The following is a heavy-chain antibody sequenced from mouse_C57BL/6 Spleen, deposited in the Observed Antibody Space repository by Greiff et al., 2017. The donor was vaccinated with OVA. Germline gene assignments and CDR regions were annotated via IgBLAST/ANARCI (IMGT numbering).Heavy chain of an antibody. D-gene: IGHD2-1*01. Sequence: EVKLMESGPELVKPGASVKISCKASGYSFTDYNMNWVKQSNGKSLEWIGVINPNYGTTSYNQKFKGKATLTVDQSSSTAYMQLNSLTSEDSAVYYCASGGNSAWFAYWGQGTLVTVSA. J-gene: IGHJ3*01. CDR2: INPNYGTT. CDR3: ASGGNSAWFAY. V-gene: IGHV1-39*01. CDR1: GYSFTDYN.